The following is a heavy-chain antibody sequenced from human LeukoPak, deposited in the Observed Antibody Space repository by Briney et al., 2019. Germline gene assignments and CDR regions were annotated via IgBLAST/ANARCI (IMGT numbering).Heavy chain of an antibody. J-gene: IGHJ4*02. Sequence: SETLSLTCAVYGGSFSGYYWSWIRQPTGKGLEWIGEINHSGSTNYNPSLKSRVTISVDTSKNQFSLKLSSVTAADTAVYYCARVATTHFDYWGQGTLVTVSS. CDR2: INHSGST. V-gene: IGHV4-34*01. CDR1: GGSFSGYY. D-gene: IGHD5-12*01. CDR3: ARVATTHFDY.